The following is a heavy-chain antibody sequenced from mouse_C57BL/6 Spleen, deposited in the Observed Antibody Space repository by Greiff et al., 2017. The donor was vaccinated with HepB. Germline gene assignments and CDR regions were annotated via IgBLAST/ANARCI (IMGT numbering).Heavy chain of an antibody. CDR3: AREDYYGWFAY. J-gene: IGHJ3*01. CDR1: GYSITSGYD. V-gene: IGHV3-1*01. Sequence: EVQLQQSGPGMVKPSQSLSLTCTVTGYSITSGYDWHWIRHFPGNKLEWMGYISYSGSTNYNPSLKSRISITHDTSKNHFFLKLNSVTTEDTATYYCAREDYYGWFAYWGQGTLVTVSA. D-gene: IGHD1-1*01. CDR2: ISYSGST.